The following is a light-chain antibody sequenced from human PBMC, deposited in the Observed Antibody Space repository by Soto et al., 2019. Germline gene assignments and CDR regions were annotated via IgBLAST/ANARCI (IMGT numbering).Light chain of an antibody. V-gene: IGLV4-69*01. CDR1: SGHNNYA. J-gene: IGLJ1*01. CDR3: QTWDAGILV. Sequence: QLVLTQSPSASASLGASVKLTCTLSSGHNNYAIAWHQQQPEKGPRYLMRLNSDGSHNKGDGIPDRFSGSSSGAERYLIISILHSEDEADYSRQTWDAGILVFGTGTKVTVL. CDR2: LNSDGSH.